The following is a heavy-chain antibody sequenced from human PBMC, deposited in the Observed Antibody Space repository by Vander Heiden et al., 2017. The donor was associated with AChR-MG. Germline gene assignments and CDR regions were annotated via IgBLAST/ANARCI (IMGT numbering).Heavy chain of an antibody. J-gene: IGHJ4*02. CDR2: ISGSGGST. CDR3: AKDGYFPRRDY. Sequence: EVQLLASGGGLVQHGGSLRLSCAASGFTLSSYAMSWVRQAPGKGLGWVSAISGSGGSTYYADSVKGRFTISRDNSKNTLYLQMNSLRAEDTAVYYCAKDGYFPRRDYWGQGTLVTVSS. V-gene: IGHV3-23*01. CDR1: GFTLSSYA. D-gene: IGHD5-12*01.